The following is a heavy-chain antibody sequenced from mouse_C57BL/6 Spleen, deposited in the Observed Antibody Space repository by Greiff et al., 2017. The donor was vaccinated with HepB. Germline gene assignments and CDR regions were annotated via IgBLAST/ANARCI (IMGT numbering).Heavy chain of an antibody. CDR3: ARCGYGRDY. J-gene: IGHJ2*01. D-gene: IGHD1-1*02. V-gene: IGHV1-82*01. CDR1: GYAFSSSW. CDR2: IYPGDGDT. Sequence: VQLQQSGPELVKPGASVKISCKASGYAFSSSWMNWVKQRPGKGLEWIGRIYPGDGDTNYNGKFKGKATLTADKSSSTAYMQLSSLTSEDSAVYFCARCGYGRDYWGQGTTLTVSS.